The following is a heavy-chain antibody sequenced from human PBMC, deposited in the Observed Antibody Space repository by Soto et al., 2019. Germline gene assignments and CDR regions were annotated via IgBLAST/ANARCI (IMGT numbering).Heavy chain of an antibody. V-gene: IGHV4-61*01. Sequence: SETLSLTCFVSGGSVSRGSYYWTWFRQPPGGGLEWIGYILDRGTTDYNPSLKSRVTMSVDTSKNQFSQNLRSVTAADTAVYYCARQRVLPAQYYFDSWRQGVVVTVSS. CDR1: GGSVSRGSYY. CDR2: ILDRGTT. J-gene: IGHJ4*02. D-gene: IGHD6-13*01. CDR3: ARQRVLPAQYYFDS.